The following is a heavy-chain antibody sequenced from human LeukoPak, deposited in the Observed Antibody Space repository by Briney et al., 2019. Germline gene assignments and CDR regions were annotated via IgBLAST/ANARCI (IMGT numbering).Heavy chain of an antibody. Sequence: ASVKVSCKASGYTFTSYGISWVRQAPGQGLEWMGWISAYNGNTNYAQKLQGRVTMTRNTSISTAYMELSSLRSEGTAVYYCAIEYYYDSSGYPLPPWGQGTLVTVSS. D-gene: IGHD3-22*01. V-gene: IGHV1-18*04. CDR1: GYTFTSYG. J-gene: IGHJ5*02. CDR2: ISAYNGNT. CDR3: AIEYYYDSSGYPLPP.